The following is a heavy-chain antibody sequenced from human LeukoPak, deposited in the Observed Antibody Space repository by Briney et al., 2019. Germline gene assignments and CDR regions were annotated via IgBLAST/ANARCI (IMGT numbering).Heavy chain of an antibody. D-gene: IGHD3-22*01. CDR3: AKDYYYDSSGYFGPGESFDY. CDR1: GFTFSSHP. CDR2: ISGSGGRP. J-gene: IGHJ4*02. Sequence: GGSMRLSCAASGFTFSSHPMSWVRQAPGKGLEWVSAISGSGGRPYYADPVKGRFTISRDNSKKSLYLQMNSLRAEDTAVYYCAKDYYYDSSGYFGPGESFDYWGQGTLVTVSS. V-gene: IGHV3-23*01.